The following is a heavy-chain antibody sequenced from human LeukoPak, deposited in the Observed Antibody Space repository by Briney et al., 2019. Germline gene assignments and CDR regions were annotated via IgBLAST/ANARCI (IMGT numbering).Heavy chain of an antibody. D-gene: IGHD3-16*01. CDR1: GGSISSYY. CDR3: ARRGDYYYYGMDV. Sequence: SETPSLTCTVSGGSISSYYWSWIRQPPGKGLEWIGYIYYSGSTNYNPSLKSRVTISVDTSKNQFSLKLSSVTAADTAVYYCARRGDYYYYGMDVWGQGTTVTVSS. V-gene: IGHV4-59*01. CDR2: IYYSGST. J-gene: IGHJ6*02.